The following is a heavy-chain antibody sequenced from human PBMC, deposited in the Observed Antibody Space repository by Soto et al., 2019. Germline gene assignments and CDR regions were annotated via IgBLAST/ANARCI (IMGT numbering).Heavy chain of an antibody. CDR3: AKALGVVAANFDY. D-gene: IGHD2-15*01. CDR1: GFALSRSV. V-gene: IGHV3-23*01. CDR2: ISENGVGP. J-gene: IGHJ4*02. Sequence: PGGSLRPSCAAPGFALSRSVIKWGRQAPGKGLAWVSSISENGVGPYYAGSVKGRFTISRDNSKSTLYLQMNSLRAEDTAVYYCAKALGVVAANFDYWGQGALVTVSS.